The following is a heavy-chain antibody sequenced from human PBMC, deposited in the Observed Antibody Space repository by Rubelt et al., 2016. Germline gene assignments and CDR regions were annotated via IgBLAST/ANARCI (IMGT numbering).Heavy chain of an antibody. Sequence: QVQLVQSGAEVKKPGASVKVSCKASGYTFTGYYMHWVRQAPGQGLEWMGWINPNSGGTNYAQKFQGRVTMTRDTSISTAYMELSRLRSDDTAVYYCATTPDYDFWSGLALLEANCYYYYMDVWGKGTTVTVSS. CDR1: GYTFTGYY. CDR3: ATTPDYDFWSGLALLEANCYYYYMDV. D-gene: IGHD3-3*01. J-gene: IGHJ6*03. CDR2: INPNSGGT. V-gene: IGHV1-2*02.